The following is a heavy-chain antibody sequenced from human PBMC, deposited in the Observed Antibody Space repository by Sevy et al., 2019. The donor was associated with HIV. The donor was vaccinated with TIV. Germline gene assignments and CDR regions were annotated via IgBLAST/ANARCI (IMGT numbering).Heavy chain of an antibody. CDR3: ATGSSSTWFIDY. Sequence: GESLKISCAASGFTFSGYSMNWVRQAPGKGLEWVSSITSSSTYIHYADSVKGRFTISRDNAKNSLYLQMNSLRAEDTALYFCATGSSSTWFIDYWGQGTLVTVSS. CDR2: ITSSSTYI. J-gene: IGHJ4*02. D-gene: IGHD6-13*01. CDR1: GFTFSGYS. V-gene: IGHV3-21*01.